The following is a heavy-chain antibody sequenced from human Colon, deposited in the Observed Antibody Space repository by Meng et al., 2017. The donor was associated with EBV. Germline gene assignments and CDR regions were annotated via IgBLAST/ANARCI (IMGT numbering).Heavy chain of an antibody. CDR1: GGSLSSRNW. J-gene: IGHJ4*02. Sequence: QGSGPGLVKPSGTLPLTCSVSGGSLSSRNWWSWVRQPPGKGLEWIGEIYHSGSTNYNPSLKSRVTISVDESKNQFSLRLSSVTAADTAVYYCARVGAYCGGDCYHPRWGQGTLVTVSS. CDR3: ARVGAYCGGDCYHPR. V-gene: IGHV4-4*02. CDR2: IYHSGST. D-gene: IGHD2-21*02.